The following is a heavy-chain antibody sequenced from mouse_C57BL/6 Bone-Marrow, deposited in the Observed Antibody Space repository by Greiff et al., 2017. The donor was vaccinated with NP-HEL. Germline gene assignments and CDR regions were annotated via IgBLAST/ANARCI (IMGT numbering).Heavy chain of an antibody. CDR1: GYTFTSYW. V-gene: IGHV1-64*01. D-gene: IGHD4-1*01. CDR3: AGGWSSNWDFDY. J-gene: IGHJ2*01. Sequence: VQLKQPGAELVKPGASVKLSCKASGYTFTSYWMHWVKQRPGQGLEWIGMIHPNSGSTNYNEKFKSKATLTVDKSSSTAYMQLSSLTSEDSAVYYCAGGWSSNWDFDYWGQGTTLTVSS. CDR2: IHPNSGST.